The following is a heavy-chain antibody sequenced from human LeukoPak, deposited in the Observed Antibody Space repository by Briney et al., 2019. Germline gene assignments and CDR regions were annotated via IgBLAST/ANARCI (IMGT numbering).Heavy chain of an antibody. D-gene: IGHD6-13*01. CDR2: ISSNGGST. J-gene: IGHJ4*02. Sequence: GGSLRLSCAASGFTFSSYAMHWVRQAPGKGLEYVSAISSNGGSTYYANSVKGRFTISRDNSKNTLYLQMGSLRAEDMAVYYCARGGGIAAAGSLFDYWGQGTLVTVSS. V-gene: IGHV3-64*01. CDR1: GFTFSSYA. CDR3: ARGGGIAAAGSLFDY.